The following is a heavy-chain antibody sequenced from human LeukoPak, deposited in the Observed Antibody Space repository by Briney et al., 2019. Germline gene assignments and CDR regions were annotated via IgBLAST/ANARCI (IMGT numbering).Heavy chain of an antibody. CDR2: TYYRVGWYS. D-gene: IGHD2-15*01. V-gene: IGHV6-1*01. Sequence: SQTLSLSFAISVDSISSNSVSWNWTRLSPSRGRDCLRRTYYRVGWYSDYAVSVKGRINFNPDTSKNQLSLQLISVTPEDTDVYYCARDARAGYSLPLDYWGQRTVVTVSS. CDR3: ARDARAGYSLPLDY. CDR1: VDSISSNSVS. J-gene: IGHJ4*02.